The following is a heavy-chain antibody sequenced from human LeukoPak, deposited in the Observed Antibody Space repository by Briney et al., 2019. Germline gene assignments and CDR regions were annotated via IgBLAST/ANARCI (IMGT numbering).Heavy chain of an antibody. D-gene: IGHD3-10*01. CDR2: INPSGGST. J-gene: IGHJ4*02. CDR1: GYTFTSYY. Sequence: ASVKVSCKASGYTFTSYYMHWVRQAPGQGLEWMGIINPSGGSTSYAQKFQGRVTMSRDTSTSTVYMELSSLRSEDTAVYYCARVPRRFGEFSHFDYWGQGTLVTVSS. V-gene: IGHV1-46*01. CDR3: ARVPRRFGEFSHFDY.